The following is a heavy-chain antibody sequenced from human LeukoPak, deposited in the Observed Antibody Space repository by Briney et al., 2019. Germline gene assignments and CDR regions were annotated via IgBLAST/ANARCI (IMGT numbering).Heavy chain of an antibody. CDR2: LNSSGGST. J-gene: IGHJ4*02. CDR1: GYIFTGYY. CDR3: ARDRWELPYYFDY. Sequence: GASVKVSCKASGYIFTGYYMHWVRQAPGQGLEWMGILNSSGGSTTYAQKFQGRITMTRDASTSTVYMELRSLRSEDTAVYYCARDRWELPYYFDYWGQGTLVTVSS. D-gene: IGHD1-26*01. V-gene: IGHV1-46*01.